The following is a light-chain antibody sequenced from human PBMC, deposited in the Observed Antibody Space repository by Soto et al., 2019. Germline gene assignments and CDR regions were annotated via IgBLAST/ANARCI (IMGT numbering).Light chain of an antibody. V-gene: IGKV3-15*01. CDR1: QSVSSN. Sequence: EIVMTHSPSTLSVSPGSRSTLSCRASQSVSSNLAWYQQKPGQAPRLLIYGASTRATGIPARFSGSGSGTEFTLTISSLKSEDFAVYYCQQYNNCNPETFGHGTKVDIK. J-gene: IGKJ1*01. CDR2: GAS. CDR3: QQYNNCNPET.